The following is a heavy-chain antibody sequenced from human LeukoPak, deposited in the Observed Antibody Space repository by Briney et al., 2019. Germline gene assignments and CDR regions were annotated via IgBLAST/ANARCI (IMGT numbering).Heavy chain of an antibody. J-gene: IGHJ4*02. D-gene: IGHD3-22*01. CDR1: GGSISPYY. CDR2: IYHSGTT. Sequence: SETLSLTCSVSGGSISPYYWSWIRQPPGKGLEWIAYIYHSGTTKYNPSLKSRVTISVDTSKNQFSLKLSSVTAADTAVYYCARRDYYDSSGYGYWGQGTLVTVSS. CDR3: ARRDYYDSSGYGY. V-gene: IGHV4-59*08.